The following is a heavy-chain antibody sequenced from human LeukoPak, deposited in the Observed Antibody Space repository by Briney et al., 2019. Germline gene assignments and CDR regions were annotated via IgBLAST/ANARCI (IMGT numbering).Heavy chain of an antibody. V-gene: IGHV3-21*01. J-gene: IGHJ4*02. CDR3: ARRIGSGWDSAMGD. CDR1: GFTFSRYS. Sequence: PGGSLRLSCAASGFTFSRYSMSWVRQAPGKGLEWVSSISSSSSYIYYADSVKGRFTISRDNAKNSLYLQMNSLRAEDTAVYYCARRIGSGWDSAMGDWGQGTLVTVSS. CDR2: ISSSSSYI. D-gene: IGHD6-19*01.